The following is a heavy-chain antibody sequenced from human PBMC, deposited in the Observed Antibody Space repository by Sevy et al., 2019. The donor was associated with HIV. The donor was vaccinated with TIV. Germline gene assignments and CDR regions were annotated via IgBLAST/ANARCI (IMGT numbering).Heavy chain of an antibody. CDR2: INPNTGGK. CDR3: TRDRTYSSGWLGNYYYDMDV. D-gene: IGHD6-19*01. Sequence: ASVKVSCKASGYTFTGYYMHWVRQAPGQGLEWMGGINPNTGGKNYAKKFQGWVTMTRDTSITTAYMELSRLRSDDTAVYYCTRDRTYSSGWLGNYYYDMDVWGQGTTVTVSS. J-gene: IGHJ6*02. CDR1: GYTFTGYY. V-gene: IGHV1-2*04.